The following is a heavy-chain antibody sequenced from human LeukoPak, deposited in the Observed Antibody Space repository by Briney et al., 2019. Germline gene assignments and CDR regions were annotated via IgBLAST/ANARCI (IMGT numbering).Heavy chain of an antibody. CDR3: ARDIYGGAKGY. CDR1: GFTFSSYA. J-gene: IGHJ4*02. CDR2: ISGSGGST. D-gene: IGHD1-26*01. V-gene: IGHV3-23*01. Sequence: GGSLRLSCAASGFTFSSYAMSWVRQAPGKGLGWVSAISGSGGSTYYADSVKGRFTISRDNSKNTLYLQMSSLRAEDTAVYYCARDIYGGAKGYWGQGTLVTVSS.